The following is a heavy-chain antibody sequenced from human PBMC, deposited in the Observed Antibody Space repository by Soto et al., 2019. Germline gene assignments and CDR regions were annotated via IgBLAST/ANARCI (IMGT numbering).Heavy chain of an antibody. D-gene: IGHD2-2*01. J-gene: IGHJ4*02. V-gene: IGHV1-18*01. Sequence: QVQLVQSGAELRKPGASVKVSCKASGYPFISYGFSWVRQAPGQGLEWLGWISAYNGDTKYEQKFQGRITMTTDTSTSTAYMELRSLKSDDTAGYYCARHVAPAAIPLPVDYWGQGTLVTVSS. CDR2: ISAYNGDT. CDR3: ARHVAPAAIPLPVDY. CDR1: GYPFISYG.